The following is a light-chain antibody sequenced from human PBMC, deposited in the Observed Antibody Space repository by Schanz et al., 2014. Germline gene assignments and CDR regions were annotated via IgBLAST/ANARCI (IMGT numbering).Light chain of an antibody. CDR2: KAS. CDR3: QQYNSVPYT. CDR1: QNIINW. V-gene: IGKV1-5*03. Sequence: DIQMTQSPSTLSASVGDRVTITCRASQNIINWLAWYQQKPGKAPNLLIYKASSLESGVPSRFSGSGSGTEFSLTISSLQPDDFATFYCQQYNSVPYTFGQGTKLDIK. J-gene: IGKJ2*01.